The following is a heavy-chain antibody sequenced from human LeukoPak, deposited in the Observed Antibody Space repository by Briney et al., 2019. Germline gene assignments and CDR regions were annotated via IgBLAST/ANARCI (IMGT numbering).Heavy chain of an antibody. J-gene: IGHJ3*02. D-gene: IGHD1-1*01. Sequence: PGGSLRLSCAASGFTVSSDSMSWVRQAPGKGLEWVSVFHTGGITYYADSVKGRFTVSRDNSKNTVYLQMNSLRAADTAVYYCARVIPTLKYAFDIWGQGTVVTISS. V-gene: IGHV3-53*01. CDR3: ARVIPTLKYAFDI. CDR2: FHTGGIT. CDR1: GFTVSSDS.